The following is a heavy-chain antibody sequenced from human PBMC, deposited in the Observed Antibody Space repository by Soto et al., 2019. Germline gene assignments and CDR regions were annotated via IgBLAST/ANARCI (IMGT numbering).Heavy chain of an antibody. J-gene: IGHJ3*02. CDR3: ASCGGAYSGFAFDI. CDR1: GSTFRGYY. D-gene: IGHD2-15*01. CDR2: INESGTT. Sequence: QVQLQQWGAGLLKPSETLSLTCGVNGSTFRGYYWNWMRQPPGKGLEWIGEINESGTTNYNPSLKGRVTISLATSKKQFSLTLASVTAADTAVYYCASCGGAYSGFAFDIWGRGSTVSVSS. V-gene: IGHV4-34*01.